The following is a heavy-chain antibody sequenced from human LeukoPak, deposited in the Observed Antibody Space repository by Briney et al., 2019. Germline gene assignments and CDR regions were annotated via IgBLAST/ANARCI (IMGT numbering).Heavy chain of an antibody. CDR1: GYTFTIYD. CDR3: VRTPPNWGADY. Sequence: ASVTVSCKASGYTFTIYDINWVRQATGQGLEWMGWMSPKSGNTGYAQKFQGRVTMTSNTAISTAYMELSSLRSEDTAVYYCVRTPPNWGADYWGQGTLVTVSS. CDR2: MSPKSGNT. J-gene: IGHJ4*02. D-gene: IGHD7-27*01. V-gene: IGHV1-8*01.